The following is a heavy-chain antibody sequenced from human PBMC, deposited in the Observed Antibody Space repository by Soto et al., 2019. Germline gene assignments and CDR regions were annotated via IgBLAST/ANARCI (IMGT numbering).Heavy chain of an antibody. V-gene: IGHV3-53*01. Sequence: EVQLVESGGGLIQPGGSLRLSCAASGFTVSSNYMSWVRQAPGKGLEWVSVIYSGGSTYYADSVKGRFTISRDNSKNTLYIQLNSRRAGDTAVYYCARGLQLGSRGGAYYFDYGGQGTLVTVSS. CDR2: IYSGGST. CDR3: ARGLQLGSRGGAYYFDY. J-gene: IGHJ4*02. D-gene: IGHD5-18*01. CDR1: GFTVSSNY.